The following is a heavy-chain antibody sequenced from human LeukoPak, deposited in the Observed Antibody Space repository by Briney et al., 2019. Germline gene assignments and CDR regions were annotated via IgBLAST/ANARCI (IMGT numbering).Heavy chain of an antibody. CDR2: GSYGGST. D-gene: IGHD1-26*01. Sequence: SETLSLTCTVSGGSISSYYWNWIRQPPGKGLEWIGYGSYGGSTDYNPSLKRRVTISVDTSKNQFSLKLSSVTAADTAVYYCARAYGSYSFDYWGQGTLVTVSS. CDR1: GGSISSYY. CDR3: ARAYGSYSFDY. J-gene: IGHJ4*02. V-gene: IGHV4-59*01.